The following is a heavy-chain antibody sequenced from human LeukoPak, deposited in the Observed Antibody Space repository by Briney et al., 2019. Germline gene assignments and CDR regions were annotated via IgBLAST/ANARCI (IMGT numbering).Heavy chain of an antibody. CDR3: ARASDKDYYDSSGPNGMDV. CDR1: GFTVSSNY. V-gene: IGHV3-66*01. Sequence: GGSLRLSCAASGFTVSSNYMSWVRQAPGKGLEWVSVIYSGGSTYYADSAKGRFTISRDNSKNTLYLQMNSLRAEDTAVYYCARASDKDYYDSSGPNGMDVWGQGTTVTVSS. D-gene: IGHD3-22*01. CDR2: IYSGGST. J-gene: IGHJ6*02.